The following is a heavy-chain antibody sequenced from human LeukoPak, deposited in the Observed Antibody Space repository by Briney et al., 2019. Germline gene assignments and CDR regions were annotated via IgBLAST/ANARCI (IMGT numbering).Heavy chain of an antibody. CDR1: GYTFTGYY. V-gene: IGHV1-2*02. J-gene: IGHJ4*02. D-gene: IGHD6-6*01. CDR3: ARWGSSSGLDY. CDR2: INPNSGAT. Sequence: ASVKVSCKASGYTFTGYYMNWVRQAPGQGLEWMGWINPNSGATNYAQKFQGRVTMTRDTSISTGYMELSRLISDDTAVYYCARWGSSSGLDYWGQGTLVTVSS.